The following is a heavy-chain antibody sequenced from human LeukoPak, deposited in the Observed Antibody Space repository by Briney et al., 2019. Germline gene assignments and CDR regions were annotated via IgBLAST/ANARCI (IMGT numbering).Heavy chain of an antibody. J-gene: IGHJ6*02. Sequence: ASVKVSCKASGYTFTSYDINWVRQATGQGLEWMGWMNPNSGNTGYAQKFQGRVTMTRNTSISTAYMELSSLRSEDTAVYYCARGKVYSSSWGDYYYGMTSGAKGPRSPSP. CDR3: ARGKVYSSSWGDYYYGMTS. CDR1: GYTFTSYD. CDR2: MNPNSGNT. D-gene: IGHD6-13*01. V-gene: IGHV1-8*01.